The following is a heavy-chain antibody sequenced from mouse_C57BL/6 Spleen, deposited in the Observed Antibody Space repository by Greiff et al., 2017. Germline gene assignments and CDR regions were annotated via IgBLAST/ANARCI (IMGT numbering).Heavy chain of an antibody. CDR1: GYTFTSYW. D-gene: IGHD1-1*01. J-gene: IGHJ2*01. Sequence: VQLQQPGAELVKPGASVKLSCKASGYTFTSYWMQWVKQRPGQGLEWIGEIDPSDSYTNYNQKFKGKATLTVDTSSSTAYMQLSSLTSEDAAVYYCARYYGYWGQGTTHTVSS. CDR3: ARYYGY. V-gene: IGHV1-50*01. CDR2: IDPSDSYT.